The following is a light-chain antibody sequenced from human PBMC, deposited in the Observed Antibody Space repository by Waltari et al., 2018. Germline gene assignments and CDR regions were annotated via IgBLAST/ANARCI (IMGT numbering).Light chain of an antibody. V-gene: IGLV3-1*01. J-gene: IGLJ2*01. Sequence: SFELTQPTSVSVSPGQTASIPCSGDKLGDKHVCWYQQKPGQSPVAVIYQDNRRPPGIPERFSGPNSGNTATLTISGTQAMDEADYFCQAWDTTTGVFGGGTKLTVL. CDR3: QAWDTTTGV. CDR1: KLGDKH. CDR2: QDN.